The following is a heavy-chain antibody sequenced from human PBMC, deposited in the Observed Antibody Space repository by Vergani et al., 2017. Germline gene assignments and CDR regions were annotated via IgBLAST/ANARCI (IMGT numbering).Heavy chain of an antibody. CDR2: ISWNSGSI. V-gene: IGHV3-9*01. Sequence: EVQLVESGGGLVQPGRSLRLSCAASGFTFDDYAMHWVRQAPGKGLEWVSGISWNSGSIGYADSVKGRFTISRDNAKNSLYLQMNSLRAEDTALYYCAKASGIAAAALDYWGQGVLITVSS. CDR3: AKASGIAAAALDY. J-gene: IGHJ4*02. CDR1: GFTFDDYA. D-gene: IGHD6-13*01.